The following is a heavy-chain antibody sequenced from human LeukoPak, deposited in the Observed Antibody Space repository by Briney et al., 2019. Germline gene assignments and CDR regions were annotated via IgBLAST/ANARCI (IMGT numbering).Heavy chain of an antibody. J-gene: IGHJ3*02. V-gene: IGHV4-39*07. CDR3: ARDTPERLPYCSSTSCYPGGAFDI. CDR1: GGSISSSSYY. Sequence: SETLSLTCAVSGGSISSSSYYWGWIRQPPGKGLEWIGCIYYSGSTYYNPSLKSRVTISVDTSKNQFSLKLSSVTAADTAVYYSARDTPERLPYCSSTSCYPGGAFDIWGQGTMVTVSS. D-gene: IGHD2-2*01. CDR2: IYYSGST.